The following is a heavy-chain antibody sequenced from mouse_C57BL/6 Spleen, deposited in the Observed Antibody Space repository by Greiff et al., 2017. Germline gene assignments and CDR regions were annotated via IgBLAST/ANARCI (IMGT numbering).Heavy chain of an antibody. D-gene: IGHD2-2*01. V-gene: IGHV2-2*01. CDR3: ASIYYGYDRGFAY. CDR2: IWSGGST. Sequence: VMLVESGPGLVQPSQSLSITCTVSGFSLTSYGVHWVRQSPGKGLEWLGVIWSGGSTDYNAAFISRLSISKDNSKSQVFFKMNSLQADDTAIYYCASIYYGYDRGFAYWGQGTLVTVSA. CDR1: GFSLTSYG. J-gene: IGHJ3*01.